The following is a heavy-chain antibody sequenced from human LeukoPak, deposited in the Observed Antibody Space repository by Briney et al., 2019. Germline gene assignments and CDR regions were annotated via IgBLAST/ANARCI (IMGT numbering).Heavy chain of an antibody. Sequence: GGSLRLSCAASGFTFSSYWMIWVRQAPGKGLEWVANIKQDASEKYYVDSVKGRFTISRDNAKNSLYLQMNSLRAEDTAVYYCARYYCSSTSCYLFGFDYWGQGTLVTVSS. D-gene: IGHD2-2*01. CDR1: GFTFSSYW. CDR2: IKQDASEK. V-gene: IGHV3-7*01. CDR3: ARYYCSSTSCYLFGFDY. J-gene: IGHJ4*02.